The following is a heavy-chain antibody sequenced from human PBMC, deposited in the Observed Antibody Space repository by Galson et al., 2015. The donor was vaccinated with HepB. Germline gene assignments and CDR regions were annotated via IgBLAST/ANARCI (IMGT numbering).Heavy chain of an antibody. Sequence: QAPGQGLEWMGIINPSGGSTSYAQKFQGRVTMTRDTSTSTVYMELSSLRSEDTAVYYCARDLAAAGQDYYYGMDVWGQGTTVTVSS. CDR3: ARDLAAAGQDYYYGMDV. D-gene: IGHD6-13*01. CDR2: INPSGGST. V-gene: IGHV1-46*01. J-gene: IGHJ6*02.